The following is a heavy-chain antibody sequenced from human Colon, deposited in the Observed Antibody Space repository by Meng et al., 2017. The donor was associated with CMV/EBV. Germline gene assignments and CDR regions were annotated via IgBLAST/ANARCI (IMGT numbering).Heavy chain of an antibody. CDR1: GDSMTLYY. CDR2: IYDRGRP. V-gene: IGHV4-59*01. Sequence: SETLSLTCTVSGDSMTLYYWTWIRQSPGKGLEFIGNIYDRGRPSYESSLKSRVTIAQDTSKTQFSLKLKSVTAADTAIYYCASDSRGFLDYWGQGILVTVSS. D-gene: IGHD5-12*01. CDR3: ASDSRGFLDY. J-gene: IGHJ4*02.